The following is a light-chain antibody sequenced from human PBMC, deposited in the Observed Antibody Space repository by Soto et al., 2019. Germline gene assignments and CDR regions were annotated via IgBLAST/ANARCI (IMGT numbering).Light chain of an antibody. V-gene: IGLV2-23*02. CDR2: EVN. CDR1: YNL. Sequence: QSVLTQPASVSGSPGQSITISCSGAYNLVSWYQQHPGKAPKLMIFEVNKRPSGVSYRFSGSKSGNTASLTISALQAEDEADYYCQTYDSTLSGLHVVFGGGTKLTVL. CDR3: QTYDSTLSGLHVV. J-gene: IGLJ2*01.